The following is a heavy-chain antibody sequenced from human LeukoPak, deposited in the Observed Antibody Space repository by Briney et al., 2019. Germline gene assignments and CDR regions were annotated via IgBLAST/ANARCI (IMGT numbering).Heavy chain of an antibody. CDR1: GGSISSYY. D-gene: IGHD3-16*02. J-gene: IGHJ4*02. CDR3: ARGAGGYHY. V-gene: IGHV4-59*01. CDR2: IYYSGST. Sequence: SETLSLTCTVSGGSISSYYWSWIRQPPGKGLEWIGYIYYSGSTSYNPSLKSRVTISVDTSKNQFSLKLSSVTAADTAVYYCARGAGGYHYWGQGTLVTVSS.